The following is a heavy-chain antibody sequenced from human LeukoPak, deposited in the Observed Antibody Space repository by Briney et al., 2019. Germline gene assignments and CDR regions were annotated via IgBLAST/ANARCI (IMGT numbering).Heavy chain of an antibody. Sequence: PGGSLRLSCAPSGFTFSEFEMNWVRQAPGKVLEWVSDISSGGTTIFYADSVKGRFTISRDNAKNSLYLQMNSLRDEDTAIYYCTRGLVVWGQGALVTVSS. V-gene: IGHV3-48*03. J-gene: IGHJ4*02. CDR1: GFTFSEFE. CDR2: ISSGGTTI. CDR3: TRGLVV. D-gene: IGHD2-2*01.